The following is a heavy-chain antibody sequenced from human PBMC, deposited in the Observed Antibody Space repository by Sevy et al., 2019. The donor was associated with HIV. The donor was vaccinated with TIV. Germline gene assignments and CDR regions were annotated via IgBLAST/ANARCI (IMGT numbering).Heavy chain of an antibody. D-gene: IGHD3-22*01. CDR3: ARISDDSSGISLIDAYYFDY. CDR2: IYYSGST. J-gene: IGHJ4*02. Sequence: SETLSLTCTVSGGSISSSSYYWGWIRQPPGKGLEWIGSIYYSGSTYYNPSLKSRVPISVDTSKNQFSLKLSSVTAADTAVYYCARISDDSSGISLIDAYYFDYWGQGTLVTVSS. V-gene: IGHV4-39*01. CDR1: GGSISSSSYY.